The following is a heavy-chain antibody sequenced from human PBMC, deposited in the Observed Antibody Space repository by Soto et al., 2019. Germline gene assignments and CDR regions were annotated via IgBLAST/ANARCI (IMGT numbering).Heavy chain of an antibody. J-gene: IGHJ4*02. D-gene: IGHD2-15*01. CDR3: AKVNGPKVAAIYYFDY. V-gene: IGHV3-23*01. CDR1: GFTFSSYA. Sequence: EVQLLESGGGLVQPGGSLRLSCAASGFTFSSYAMSWVRQAPGKGLEWVSAISGSGGSTYYADSVKGRFTISRDNSKNTLYLQMNSLRAEDTAVYYCAKVNGPKVAAIYYFDYWGQGTLVTVSS. CDR2: ISGSGGST.